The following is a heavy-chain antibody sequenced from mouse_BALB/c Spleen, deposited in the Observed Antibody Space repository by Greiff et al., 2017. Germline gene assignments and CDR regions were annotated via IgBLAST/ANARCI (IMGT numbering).Heavy chain of an antibody. V-gene: IGHV3-2*02. J-gene: IGHJ2*01. Sequence: EVQGVESGPGLVKPSQSLSLTCTVTGYSITSDYAWNWIRQFPGNKLEWMGYISYSGSTSYNPSLKSRISITRDTSKNQFFLQLNSVTTEDTATYYCARDYYGSGDYWGQGTTLTVSS. CDR2: ISYSGST. D-gene: IGHD1-1*01. CDR3: ARDYYGSGDY. CDR1: GYSITSDYA.